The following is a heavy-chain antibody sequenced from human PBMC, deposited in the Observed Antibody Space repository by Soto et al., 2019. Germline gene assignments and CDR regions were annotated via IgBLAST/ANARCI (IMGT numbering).Heavy chain of an antibody. V-gene: IGHV3-21*01. J-gene: IGHJ6*02. Sequence: PGGSLRLSCAASGFTFSSYSMNWVRQAPGKGLEWVSSISSSSSYIYYADSVKGRFTISRDNAKNSLYLQMNSLRAEDTAVYYCARDLLPPGHCSSTSCYFHLYYYYGMDVWGQGTTVTVSS. CDR1: GFTFSSYS. CDR2: ISSSSSYI. CDR3: ARDLLPPGHCSSTSCYFHLYYYYGMDV. D-gene: IGHD2-2*01.